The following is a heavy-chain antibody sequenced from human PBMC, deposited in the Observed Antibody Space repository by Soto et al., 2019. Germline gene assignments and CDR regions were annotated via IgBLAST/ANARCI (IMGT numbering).Heavy chain of an antibody. V-gene: IGHV1-69*02. Sequence: QVQLVQSGAEGKKPGSSVKVSCKASGGTFSSYTISWVRQAPGQGLEWMGRIIPILGIANYAQKFQGRVTVTADKSTSTAYMELSSLRSEDTAVYYCASSGGPISGGYWGQGTLVTVSS. D-gene: IGHD1-26*01. CDR2: IIPILGIA. J-gene: IGHJ4*02. CDR1: GGTFSSYT. CDR3: ASSGGPISGGY.